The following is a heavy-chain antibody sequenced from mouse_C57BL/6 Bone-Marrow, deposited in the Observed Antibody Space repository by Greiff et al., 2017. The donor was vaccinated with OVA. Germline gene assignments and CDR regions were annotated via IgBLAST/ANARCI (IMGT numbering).Heavy chain of an antibody. CDR3: ARESFDYGSSDGKVDY. J-gene: IGHJ4*01. Sequence: QVQLQQPGAELVKPGASVKMSCKASGYTFTSYWITWVKQRPGQGLEWIGDIYPGSGSTNYNEKFKSKATLTVDTSSSTAYMQLSSLTSEDSAVYYCARESFDYGSSDGKVDYWGQGTSVTVSS. CDR2: IYPGSGST. V-gene: IGHV1-55*01. D-gene: IGHD1-1*01. CDR1: GYTFTSYW.